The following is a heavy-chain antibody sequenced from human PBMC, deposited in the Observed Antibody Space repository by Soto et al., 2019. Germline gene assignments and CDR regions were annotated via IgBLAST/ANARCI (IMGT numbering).Heavy chain of an antibody. Sequence: SETLSLTCTVSGGXISSGGYYLSWIRQPPGKGLEWIGYIYDGGSTVYNPSLKSRVTISEDTSKNQFSLRLGSVTAADTAVYYCARGTIWFAELDYWGQGALVTVSS. CDR1: GGXISSGGYY. CDR3: ARGTIWFAELDY. J-gene: IGHJ4*02. CDR2: IYDGGST. V-gene: IGHV4-61*08. D-gene: IGHD3-10*01.